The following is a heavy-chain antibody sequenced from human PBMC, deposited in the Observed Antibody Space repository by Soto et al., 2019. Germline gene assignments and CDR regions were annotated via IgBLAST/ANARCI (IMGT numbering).Heavy chain of an antibody. CDR1: GFTFSGSA. V-gene: IGHV3-73*01. CDR3: TRLSYYGSGSMRGTYYYYGMDV. D-gene: IGHD3-10*01. CDR2: IRSKANSYAT. J-gene: IGHJ6*02. Sequence: GGSLRLSCAASGFTFSGSAMHWVRQASGKGLEWVGRIRSKANSYATAYAASVKGRFTISRDDSKNTAYLQMNSLKTEDTAVYYCTRLSYYGSGSMRGTYYYYGMDVWGQGTTVTVSS.